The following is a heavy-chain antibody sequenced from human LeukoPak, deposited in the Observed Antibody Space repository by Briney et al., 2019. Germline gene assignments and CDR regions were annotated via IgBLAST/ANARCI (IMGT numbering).Heavy chain of an antibody. CDR3: ARGLMVYAGIRFDP. CDR1: GYTFTSYD. V-gene: IGHV1-8*01. J-gene: IGHJ5*02. D-gene: IGHD2-8*01. CDR2: MNPNSGNT. Sequence: GAPVKVSCKASGYTFTSYDINWVRQATGQGLEWMGWMNPNSGNTGYAQKFQGRVTMTRNTSISTAYMELSSLRSEDTAVYYCARGLMVYAGIRFDPWGQGTLVTVSS.